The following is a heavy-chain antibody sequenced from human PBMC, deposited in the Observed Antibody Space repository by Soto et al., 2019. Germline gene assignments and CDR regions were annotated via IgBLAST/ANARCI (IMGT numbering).Heavy chain of an antibody. D-gene: IGHD2-8*01. Sequence: SETLSLTCAVYGGSFSGYYWSWIRQPPGKGLEWIGEINHSGSTNYNPSLKSRVTISVDTSKNQFSLKLSSVTAADTAVYYCARGLGPTPANGDYFDYWGQGTLVTVSS. J-gene: IGHJ4*02. CDR3: ARGLGPTPANGDYFDY. CDR2: INHSGST. V-gene: IGHV4-34*01. CDR1: GGSFSGYY.